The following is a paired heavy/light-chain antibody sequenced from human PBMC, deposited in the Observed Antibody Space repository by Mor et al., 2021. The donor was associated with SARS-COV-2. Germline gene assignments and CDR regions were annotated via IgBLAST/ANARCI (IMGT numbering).Heavy chain of an antibody. V-gene: IGHV3-23*01. D-gene: IGHD3-22*01. CDR3: AKSDTSGQYPFEN. J-gene: IGHJ1*01. CDR2: ITGSGVST. CDR1: GFTFSSYT. Sequence: EVQLLESGGGLVQPGGSLRLSCAASGFTFSSYTMRWVRQAPGKGLEWVSTITGSGVSTYYADSVKGRFTISRDNSKNTLYLQMNSLRAEDTAVYYCAKSDTSGQYPFENWGQGALVTVSS.
Light chain of an antibody. CDR2: STN. CDR3: VLHMGSGIWV. Sequence: QTVVTQEPSFSVSPGGTVTLTCGLSSGSVSTNYYPSWCQQTPGQAPRTLIYSTNTRSSGVPDRFSGSIVGNKAALTITGAQADDESDYYCVLHMGSGIWVFGGGTKLTVL. J-gene: IGLJ2*01. V-gene: IGLV8-61*01. CDR1: SGSVSTNYY.